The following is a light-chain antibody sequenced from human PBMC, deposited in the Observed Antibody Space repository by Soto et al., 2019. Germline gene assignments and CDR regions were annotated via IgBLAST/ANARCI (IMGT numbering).Light chain of an antibody. CDR2: AAS. V-gene: IGKV1-39*01. CDR3: QQSYSTPLCT. CDR1: QSISSY. J-gene: IGKJ2*02. Sequence: DIQMTQSPSSLSASVGERVTITCRASQSISSYLNWYQQKPGKAPKLLIYAASSLQSGVPSRFSGSGSGTAFTLTFSSLQPEDFVTYYCQQSYSTPLCTFGQGTKLEIK.